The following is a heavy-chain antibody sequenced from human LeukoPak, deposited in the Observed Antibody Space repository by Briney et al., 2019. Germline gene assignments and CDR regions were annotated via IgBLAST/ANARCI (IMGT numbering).Heavy chain of an antibody. J-gene: IGHJ4*02. Sequence: GGSLRLSCAASGFTFSSYAMSWVRQAPGKGLEWVSAISGSGGSTYYADSVKGRITISRDNAKNSLYLQMNSLRAEDSALYYCAKVVRSVVVTPYFDYWGQGTLVTVSS. V-gene: IGHV3-23*01. CDR3: AKVVRSVVVTPYFDY. D-gene: IGHD3-22*01. CDR1: GFTFSSYA. CDR2: ISGSGGST.